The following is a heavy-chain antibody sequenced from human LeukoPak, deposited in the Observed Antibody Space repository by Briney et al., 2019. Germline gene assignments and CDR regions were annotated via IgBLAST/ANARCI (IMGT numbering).Heavy chain of an antibody. V-gene: IGHV1-2*02. Sequence: GASVKVSCKASGYTFTGYYMHWVRQAPGQGLEWMGWINPNSGGTNYAQKFQGRVTMTRDTSISTAYMELSRLRSDDTAVYYCAIGAYYYDSSGPCDYCGQGTLVTVSS. D-gene: IGHD3-22*01. J-gene: IGHJ4*02. CDR1: GYTFTGYY. CDR3: AIGAYYYDSSGPCDY. CDR2: INPNSGGT.